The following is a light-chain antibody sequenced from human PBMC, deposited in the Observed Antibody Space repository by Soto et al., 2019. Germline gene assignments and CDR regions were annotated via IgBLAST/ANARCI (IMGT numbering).Light chain of an antibody. Sequence: DIQVTQSPSSVSSSVGDRVTLTCRAGQDIGSWLTWYQHKPGKAPKLLIYDASNLESGVPSRLSGSGSGTEFTLTISNMQPDDFATYYCQQYENYWTFGQGTKVDIK. CDR1: QDIGSW. CDR2: DAS. V-gene: IGKV1-5*01. CDR3: QQYENYWT. J-gene: IGKJ1*01.